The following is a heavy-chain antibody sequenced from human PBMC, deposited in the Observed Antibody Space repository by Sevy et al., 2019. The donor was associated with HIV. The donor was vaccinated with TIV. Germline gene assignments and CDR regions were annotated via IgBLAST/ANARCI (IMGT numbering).Heavy chain of an antibody. J-gene: IGHJ2*01. CDR2: ISGSGGST. CDR1: GFTFSSYA. Sequence: GGSLRLSCAASGFTFSSYAMSWVRQAPGKGLEWVSAISGSGGSTYYADSVKGRFTICRDNSKNMLYLQMNSRRAEDTAVYYCAKDRFGSSGWYFDLWGRCTLVTVSS. CDR3: AKDRFGSSGWYFDL. V-gene: IGHV3-23*01. D-gene: IGHD3-22*01.